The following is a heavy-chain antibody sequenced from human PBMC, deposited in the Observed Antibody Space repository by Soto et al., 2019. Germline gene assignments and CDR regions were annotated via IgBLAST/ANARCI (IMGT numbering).Heavy chain of an antibody. J-gene: IGHJ4*02. CDR2: IYYSGST. CDR1: GGSISSSSYY. Sequence: QLQLQESGPGLVKPSETLSLTCTVSGGSISSSSYYWGWIRQPPGKGLEWIGSIYYSGSTYYNPSLKSRVTISVDTSKNQFSLKLSSVTAADTAVYYCARHDASSEDTAMVMPFDYWGQGTLVTVSS. V-gene: IGHV4-39*01. D-gene: IGHD5-18*01. CDR3: ARHDASSEDTAMVMPFDY.